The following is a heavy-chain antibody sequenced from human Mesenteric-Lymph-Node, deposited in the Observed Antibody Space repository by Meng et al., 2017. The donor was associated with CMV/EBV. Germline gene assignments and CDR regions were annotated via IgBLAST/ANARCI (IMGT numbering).Heavy chain of an antibody. CDR1: GFTFSNYA. CDR3: AKMDIVATRVDY. V-gene: IGHV3-23*01. CDR2: ISSSSSYI. D-gene: IGHD5-12*01. J-gene: IGHJ4*02. Sequence: GGSLRLSCVASGFTFSNYAMTWVRQAPGKGLEWVSSISSSSSYIYYADSVKGRFTISRDNSKKTLHLQMNSLRAEDTAVYYCAKMDIVATRVDYWGQGTLVTVSS.